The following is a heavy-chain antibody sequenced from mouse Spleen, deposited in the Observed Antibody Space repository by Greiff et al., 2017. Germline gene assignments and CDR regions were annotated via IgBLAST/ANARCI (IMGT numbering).Heavy chain of an antibody. D-gene: IGHD4-1*01. CDR2: IRLKSNNYAT. CDR1: GFTFSNYW. Sequence: EVKLEESGGGLVQPGGSMKLSCVASGFTFSNYWMNWVRQSPEKGLEWVAEIRLKSNNYATHYAESVKGRFTISRDDSKSSVYLQMNNLRAEDTGIYYCTRRWDEAYWGQGTLVTVSA. J-gene: IGHJ3*01. V-gene: IGHV6-6*02. CDR3: TRRWDEAY.